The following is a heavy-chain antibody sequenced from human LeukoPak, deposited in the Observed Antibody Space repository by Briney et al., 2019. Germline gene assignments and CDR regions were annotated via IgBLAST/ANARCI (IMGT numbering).Heavy chain of an antibody. D-gene: IGHD5-18*01. J-gene: IGHJ4*02. Sequence: GVSLKISCKGSGYSFSTYWIGWVRQMPAKGLESMGIIYPDDSDTRYNPSFQGHVTISVDKSISTAYLQWSSLMTSDTAIYYCARVAHNAALVPFDYWGQGTLVTVSS. CDR3: ARVAHNAALVPFDY. CDR1: GYSFSTYW. V-gene: IGHV5-51*01. CDR2: IYPDDSDT.